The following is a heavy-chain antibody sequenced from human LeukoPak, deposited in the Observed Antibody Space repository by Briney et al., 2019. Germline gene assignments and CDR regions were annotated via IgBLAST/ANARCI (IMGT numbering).Heavy chain of an antibody. V-gene: IGHV3-9*01. J-gene: IGHJ5*02. D-gene: IGHD6-6*01. Sequence: GGSLRLSCAASGFTFEDYAMHWVRQAPGKGLEWVSGISWNSGSIGYADSVKGRFTISRDNAKNSLYLQMNSLRAEDTALYYCAKDRRMEYTSSSGNWFDPWGQGTPVTVSS. CDR3: AKDRRMEYTSSSGNWFDP. CDR2: ISWNSGSI. CDR1: GFTFEDYA.